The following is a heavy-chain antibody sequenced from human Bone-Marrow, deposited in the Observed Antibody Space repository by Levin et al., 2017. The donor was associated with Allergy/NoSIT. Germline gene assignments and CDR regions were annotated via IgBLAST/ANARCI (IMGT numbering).Heavy chain of an antibody. CDR1: GFTFGNAW. CDR2: IKGKTDGGTK. Sequence: PGGSLRLSCVASGFTFGNAWMNWVRQAPGKGLQWVGRIKGKTDGGTKDYAAPVKGRFTISRDDSKKTLYLQMNSLKTEDTAIYYCTTRSHWGQGTLVTVFS. J-gene: IGHJ4*02. V-gene: IGHV3-15*01. CDR3: TTRSH.